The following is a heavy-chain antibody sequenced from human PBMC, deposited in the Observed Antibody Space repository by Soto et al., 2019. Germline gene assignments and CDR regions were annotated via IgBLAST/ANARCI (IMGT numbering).Heavy chain of an antibody. V-gene: IGHV1-46*01. CDR3: ARSSGGNFGIIIEGSNWFGP. CDR2: INPHGGST. D-gene: IGHD3-3*01. Sequence: GASVKVSCKAPGDTFTSYYLNWVRQAPGQGLEWMGVINPHGGSTKYAQKFQGRITMTRDTSRSTVYMELSSLRSDDTAIYYCARSSGGNFGIIIEGSNWFGPWGQGTLVTVSS. CDR1: GDTFTSYY. J-gene: IGHJ5*02.